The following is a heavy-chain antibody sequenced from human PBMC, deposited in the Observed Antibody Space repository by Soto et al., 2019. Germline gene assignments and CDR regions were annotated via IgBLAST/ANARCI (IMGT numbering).Heavy chain of an antibody. J-gene: IGHJ6*04. CDR1: GGSVNNADYF. V-gene: IGHV4-31*03. CDR2: IYYSGST. CDR3: ARDADYGGSRGGMDV. Sequence: QVRLEESGPGLVKPSETLSLICSVSGGSVNNADYFWSWMRHHPENDLEWIGYIYYSGSTRYSPSFKTRATLSIDTSKNQFSLRLNSVTVADTAVYFCARDADYGGSRGGMDVWGRGTTVTVSS. D-gene: IGHD4-17*01.